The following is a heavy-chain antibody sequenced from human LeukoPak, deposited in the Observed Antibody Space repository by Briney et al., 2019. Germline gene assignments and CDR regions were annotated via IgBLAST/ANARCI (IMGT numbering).Heavy chain of an antibody. CDR1: GGTFSSYA. V-gene: IGHV1-69*06. CDR2: IIPIFGTA. Sequence: ASVKLSCNASGGTFSSYAISWVRQAPGQGLEWMGGIIPIFGTANYAQKFQGRVTITADKSTSTAYMELSSLRSEDTAVYYCASADTPLLWFGELFGYWGQGTLVTVSS. CDR3: ASADTPLLWFGELFGY. J-gene: IGHJ4*02. D-gene: IGHD3-10*01.